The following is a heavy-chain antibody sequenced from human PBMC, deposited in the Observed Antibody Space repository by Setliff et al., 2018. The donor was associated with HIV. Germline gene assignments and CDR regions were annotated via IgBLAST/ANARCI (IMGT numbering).Heavy chain of an antibody. Sequence: ASVKVSCKASGYTFTSYEINWVRQATGQGLEWMGWMNPNSGNTGYAQKFQGRVTMTEDTSTDTAYMELRSLRSEDTAVYYCSTSPRGLGVAATGRRYLHHWGQGTLVTVSS. V-gene: IGHV1-8*02. CDR3: STSPRGLGVAATGRRYLHH. J-gene: IGHJ1*01. CDR2: MNPNSGNT. CDR1: GYTFTSYE. D-gene: IGHD6-19*01.